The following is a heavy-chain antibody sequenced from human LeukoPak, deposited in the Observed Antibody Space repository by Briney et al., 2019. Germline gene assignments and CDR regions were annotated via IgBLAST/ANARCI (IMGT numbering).Heavy chain of an antibody. CDR3: ARDRDYGDYGLDY. V-gene: IGHV3-21*04. Sequence: GGSLRLSCAASGFTFSSYSMNWVRQAPGKGLEWVSSISSSGSTIYYADSVKGRFTISRDNAKNSLYLQMNSLRAEDTAVYYCARDRDYGDYGLDYWGQGTLVTVSS. J-gene: IGHJ4*02. D-gene: IGHD4-17*01. CDR1: GFTFSSYS. CDR2: ISSSGSTI.